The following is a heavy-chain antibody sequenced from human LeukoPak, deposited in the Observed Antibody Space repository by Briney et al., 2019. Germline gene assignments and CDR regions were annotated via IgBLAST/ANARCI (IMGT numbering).Heavy chain of an antibody. CDR2: IYRDDSDT. V-gene: IGHV5-51*01. CDR1: GYGFTSYW. CDR3: ARQRRSSGWPNDY. J-gene: IGHJ4*02. Sequence: SSSQGSGYGFTSYWIAWVRAGSGKGLEWMGIIYRDDSDTRDSTTFQAQVTITADQSISTASLQWSSLKASDNAMYYCARQRRSSGWPNDYWGQGTLVTVSS. D-gene: IGHD6-19*01.